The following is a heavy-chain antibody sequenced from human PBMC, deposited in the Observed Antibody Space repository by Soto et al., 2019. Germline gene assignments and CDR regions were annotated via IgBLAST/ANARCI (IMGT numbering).Heavy chain of an antibody. CDR1: GYTFTSYV. J-gene: IGHJ4*02. D-gene: IGHD2-15*01. Sequence: ASVKVSCKASGYTFTSYVMHWVRQAHGQRLEWMGWINAGNGNTKYSQKFQGRVTITRDTSASTAYMELSSLRSEDTAVYYCARSSLVAATFLDYWGQGTLVTVSS. CDR2: INAGNGNT. CDR3: ARSSLVAATFLDY. V-gene: IGHV1-3*01.